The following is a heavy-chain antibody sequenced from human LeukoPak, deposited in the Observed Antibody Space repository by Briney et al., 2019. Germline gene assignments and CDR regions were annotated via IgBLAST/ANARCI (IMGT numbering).Heavy chain of an antibody. CDR2: ISSSSSYI. D-gene: IGHD1-26*01. CDR3: ARDTDPLVGAIDY. CDR1: GIIFSSYS. J-gene: IGHJ4*02. Sequence: GGSLRLSCAASGIIFSSYSMNWVRQAPGKGLEWVSSISSSSSYIYYADSVKGRFTISRDNAKNSLYLQMDSLRAEDTAVYYCARDTDPLVGAIDYWGQGTLVTVSS. V-gene: IGHV3-21*01.